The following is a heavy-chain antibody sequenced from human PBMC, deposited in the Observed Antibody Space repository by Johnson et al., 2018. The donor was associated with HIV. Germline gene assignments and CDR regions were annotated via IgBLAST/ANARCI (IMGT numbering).Heavy chain of an antibody. J-gene: IGHJ3*02. V-gene: IGHV3-30*04. CDR2: ISYDGSNK. CDR1: GFTFSSYA. CDR3: ARDGEWELEDAFDI. D-gene: IGHD1-26*01. Sequence: MQLVESGGGVVQPGRSQRLSCAASGFTFSSYAMHWVRQAPGKGLEWVAVISYDGSNKYYADSVKGRFTISRDNSKNTLYLQMNSLRAEDTAVYYCARDGEWELEDAFDIWGQGTMVTVSS.